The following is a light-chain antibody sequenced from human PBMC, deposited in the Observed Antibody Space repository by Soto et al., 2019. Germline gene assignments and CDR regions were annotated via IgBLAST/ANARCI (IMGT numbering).Light chain of an antibody. CDR1: QSVSSNY. V-gene: IGKV3-20*01. CDR2: GTS. J-gene: IGKJ1*01. Sequence: EIVLTQSPGTLSLSPGESATLSCRASQSVSSNYLAWYQQKPGQAPRLLIYGTSSRATGIPDRFSGSGSGADFTLTISRLAPDDFAFYYCQEYASSRAFGRGTKVEIK. CDR3: QEYASSRA.